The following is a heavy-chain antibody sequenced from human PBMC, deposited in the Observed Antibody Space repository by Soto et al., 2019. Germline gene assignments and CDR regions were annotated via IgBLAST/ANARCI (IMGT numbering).Heavy chain of an antibody. CDR1: GYTFTGYY. J-gene: IGHJ6*02. V-gene: IGHV1-2*04. D-gene: IGHD3-10*02. Sequence: QVQLVQSGAEVKKPGASVKGSCKASGYTFTGYYLHWVRQAPGQGLEWIGWIHPSSGATNYAQKFQDWVTMTRDTTINTAYMEVGRLKSGDPAIYYCAPVRRERRIVRVNPRHYYYGLDVWGQGTTVIVSS. CDR3: APVRRERRIVRVNPRHYYYGLDV. CDR2: IHPSSGAT.